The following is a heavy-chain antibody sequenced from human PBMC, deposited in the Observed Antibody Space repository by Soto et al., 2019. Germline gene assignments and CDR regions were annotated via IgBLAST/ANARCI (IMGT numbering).Heavy chain of an antibody. D-gene: IGHD3-10*01. V-gene: IGHV4-31*03. Sequence: SETLSLTCTVSGGSISSGGYYWRWIRQHPGKGLEWIGYIYYSGSTYYNPSLKSRVTISVDTSKNQFSLKLSSVTAADTAVYYCARARGVMFLDGPDFDYWGQGTLVTVSS. J-gene: IGHJ4*02. CDR1: GGSISSGGYY. CDR3: ARARGVMFLDGPDFDY. CDR2: IYYSGST.